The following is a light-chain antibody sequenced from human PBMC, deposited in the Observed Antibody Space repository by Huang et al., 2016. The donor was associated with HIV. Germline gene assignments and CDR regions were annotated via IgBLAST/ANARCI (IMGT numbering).Light chain of an antibody. CDR1: QRVSSY. CDR3: QQRSNWPRT. CDR2: DAS. Sequence: EIVLTQSPATLSLSPGERATLSCRASQRVSSYLAWYQQKPGQAPRLLIYDASSMATGIPARFSGSGSGTDFTLTISSLEPEDFAVYYCQQRSNWPRTFGQGTKVEIK. V-gene: IGKV3-11*01. J-gene: IGKJ1*01.